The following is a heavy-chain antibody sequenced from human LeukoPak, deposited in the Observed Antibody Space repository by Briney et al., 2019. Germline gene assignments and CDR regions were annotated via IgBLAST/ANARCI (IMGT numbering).Heavy chain of an antibody. CDR1: GGSISSGSYY. D-gene: IGHD2-2*03. J-gene: IGHJ4*02. Sequence: PSETLSLTCTVSGGSISSGSYYWSWIRQPPGKGLEWIGYIYNSGSTNYNPSLKSRVTISEDTSKNQFSLKLTSVTAADTAVYYCARLLSVSSNGYYFDYWGQGTLVTVSS. CDR3: ARLLSVSSNGYYFDY. CDR2: IYNSGST. V-gene: IGHV4-61*01.